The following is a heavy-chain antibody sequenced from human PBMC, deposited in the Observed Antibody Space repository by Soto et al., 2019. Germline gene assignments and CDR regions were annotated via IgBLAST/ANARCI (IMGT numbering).Heavy chain of an antibody. CDR2: INAGNGNT. Sequence: ASVKVSCKASGYTFTSYAMHWVRQAPGQRLEWMGWINAGNGNTNYSQKFQGRVTITRDTSASTAYMELSSLRSEDTAVYYCAKVAGIAAAGYYYYYGMDVWGQGTTVTVSS. J-gene: IGHJ6*02. D-gene: IGHD6-13*01. CDR3: AKVAGIAAAGYYYYYGMDV. V-gene: IGHV1-3*01. CDR1: GYTFTSYA.